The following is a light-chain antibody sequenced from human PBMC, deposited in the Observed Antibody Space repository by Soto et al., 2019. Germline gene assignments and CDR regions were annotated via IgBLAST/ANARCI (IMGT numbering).Light chain of an antibody. J-gene: IGLJ3*02. Sequence: QSALTQPPSVSAAPGQRVTISCSGSSSNIGNYYVSWYQQLPGTAPKLVIYQNNKRPSGIPDRFSGSKSGTSATLGISELQTGDEADYYCGTWDYSVSGWVFGGGTQLTVL. CDR3: GTWDYSVSGWV. CDR1: SSNIGNYY. V-gene: IGLV1-51*02. CDR2: QNN.